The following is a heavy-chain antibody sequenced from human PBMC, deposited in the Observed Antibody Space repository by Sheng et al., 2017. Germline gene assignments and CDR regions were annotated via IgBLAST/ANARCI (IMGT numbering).Heavy chain of an antibody. CDR3: AENYYYGSGRPPLGFDY. V-gene: IGHV3-30*18. J-gene: IGHJ4*02. CDR1: GFTFSNYG. CDR2: ISYDGNNK. Sequence: QVQLVESGGGVVQPGRSLRLSCAASGFTFSNYGMHWVRQAPGKGLEWVAVISYDGNNKNYADSVKGRFTISRDNSKNTVYLQMNSLRAGDTAVYYCAENYYYGSGRPPLGFDYWGQGTLVTVSS. D-gene: IGHD3-10*01.